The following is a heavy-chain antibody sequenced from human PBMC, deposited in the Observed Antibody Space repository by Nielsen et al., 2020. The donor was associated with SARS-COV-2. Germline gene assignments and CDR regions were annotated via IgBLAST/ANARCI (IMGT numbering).Heavy chain of an antibody. CDR1: GFTFSRHA. CDR3: AKDGGFY. V-gene: IGHV3-30*18. Sequence: GGSLRLSCAASGFTFSRHAMTWVRQAPGKGLEWVAVISSDGSDVDSADSVKGRFTISRDNSKNTLFLQMDSLRGDDTAVYYCAKDGGFYWGQGTLVTVSS. CDR2: ISSDGSDV. D-gene: IGHD2-15*01. J-gene: IGHJ4*02.